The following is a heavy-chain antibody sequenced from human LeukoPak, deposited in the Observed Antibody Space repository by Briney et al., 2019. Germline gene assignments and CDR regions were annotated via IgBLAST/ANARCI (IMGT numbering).Heavy chain of an antibody. D-gene: IGHD5-18*01. CDR3: AAIDGYSYGSSYYYYGMDV. CDR2: IHSGGST. Sequence: GGSLSLSCAASGLTLSGHYMSWVSQAAGNGLEWVSVIHSGGSTYYADSVTVKFIISRDNSKNTLYLQMNSLRAEDTAVYYCAAIDGYSYGSSYYYYGMDVWGQGTTVTVSS. J-gene: IGHJ6*02. V-gene: IGHV3-66*01. CDR1: GLTLSGHY.